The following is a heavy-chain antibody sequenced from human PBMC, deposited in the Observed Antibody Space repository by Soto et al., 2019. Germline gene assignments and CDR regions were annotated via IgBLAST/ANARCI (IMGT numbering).Heavy chain of an antibody. J-gene: IGHJ6*02. CDR3: ARDGPTVTPWPYYYYGMDV. CDR2: ISYDGSNK. V-gene: IGHV3-30-3*01. D-gene: IGHD4-4*01. CDR1: GFTFSSYA. Sequence: GGSLRLSCAASGFTFSSYAMHWVRQAPGKGLEWVAVISYDGSNKYYADSVKGRFTISRDNSKNTLYLQMNSLRAEDTAVYYCARDGPTVTPWPYYYYGMDVWGQGTTVTVSS.